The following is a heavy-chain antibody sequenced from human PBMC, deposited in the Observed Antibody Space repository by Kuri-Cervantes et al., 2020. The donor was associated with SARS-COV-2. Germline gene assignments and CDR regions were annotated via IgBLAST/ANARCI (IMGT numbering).Heavy chain of an antibody. V-gene: IGHV2-70*11. Sequence: SGPTLVKPTQTLTLTCTFSGFSLTTSGMCVAWIRQPPGKALEWLARIDWDDDKYYKTSLNTRLSISKDTSKNQVVLKMTNMDPLDTATYYCARIQATTVIADYWGQGTLVTVSS. CDR3: ARIQATTVIADY. CDR1: GFSLTTSGMC. D-gene: IGHD4-11*01. J-gene: IGHJ4*02. CDR2: IDWDDDK.